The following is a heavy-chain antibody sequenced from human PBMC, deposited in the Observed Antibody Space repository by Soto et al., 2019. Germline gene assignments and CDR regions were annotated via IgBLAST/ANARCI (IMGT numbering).Heavy chain of an antibody. CDR3: TRDLGYYGSGSYGADAFDI. J-gene: IGHJ3*02. D-gene: IGHD3-10*01. CDR1: GFTFGDYA. V-gene: IGHV3-49*03. CDR2: IRSKAYGGTT. Sequence: PGGSLRLSCTASGFTFGDYAMSWFRQAPGKGLEWVGFIRSKAYGGTTECAASVKGRFTISRDDSKSIAYLQMNSLKTEDTAVYYCTRDLGYYGSGSYGADAFDIWGQGTMVTVSS.